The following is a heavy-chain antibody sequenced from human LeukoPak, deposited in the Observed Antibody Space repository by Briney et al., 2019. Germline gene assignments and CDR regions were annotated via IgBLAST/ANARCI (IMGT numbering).Heavy chain of an antibody. V-gene: IGHV4-30-2*01. CDR3: ARGEAVPIIGPIAPFDY. J-gene: IGHJ4*02. CDR1: GYAITSGGFS. CDR2: IYDRGPA. D-gene: IGHD6-13*01. Sequence: SETLSLTCTVSGYAITSGGFSWNWIRQPPGKGLEWIGCIYDRGPAYYNPSLKSRFTISVDRPKNQFFLNVTSLTAADTAVYYCARGEAVPIIGPIAPFDYWGQGTLVTVSS.